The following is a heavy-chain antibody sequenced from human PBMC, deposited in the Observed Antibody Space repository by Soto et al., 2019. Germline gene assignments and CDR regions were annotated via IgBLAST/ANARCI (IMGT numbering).Heavy chain of an antibody. V-gene: IGHV3-7*01. CDR2: IKQDGSEK. D-gene: IGHD5-12*01. J-gene: IGHJ4*02. Sequence: GGSLRLSCAASGFTFSSYWMSWVRQAPGKGLEWVANIKQDGSEKYYVDSVKGRFTISRDNAKNSLYLQMNSLRAEDTAVYYCARGLHTVVATTRYYFDYWGQGTLVTVSS. CDR1: GFTFSSYW. CDR3: ARGLHTVVATTRYYFDY.